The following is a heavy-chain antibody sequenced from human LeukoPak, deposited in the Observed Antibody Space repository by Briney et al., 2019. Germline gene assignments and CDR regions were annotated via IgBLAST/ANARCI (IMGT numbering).Heavy chain of an antibody. D-gene: IGHD3-22*01. CDR3: PTTPPPDYYDSSGYNGDWYFDL. CDR1: GGSISSYY. Sequence: SETLSLTCTVSGGSISSYYWSWIRQPPGEGLEWGGYIYYSGSTNYNPSRKRRVTISVDTSKNQFSLSLSSVTAAHTPVYYCPTTPPPDYYDSSGYNGDWYFDLWGRGTLVTVSS. J-gene: IGHJ2*01. CDR2: IYYSGST. V-gene: IGHV4-59*12.